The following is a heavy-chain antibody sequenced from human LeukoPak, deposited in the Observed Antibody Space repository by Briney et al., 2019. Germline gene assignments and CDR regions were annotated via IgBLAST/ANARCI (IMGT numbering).Heavy chain of an antibody. V-gene: IGHV3-15*01. Sequence: GGSLRLSCAASGFTFSIYGMSWVRQAPGKGLEWVGLIKSKTDGGTTDYAAPVKGRFTISRDDSKHTVYLQMNSLKTEDTAVYYCTTVGCSGGNCYSDYWGQGTLVTVSS. CDR1: GFTFSIYG. D-gene: IGHD2-15*01. J-gene: IGHJ4*02. CDR2: IKSKTDGGTT. CDR3: TTVGCSGGNCYSDY.